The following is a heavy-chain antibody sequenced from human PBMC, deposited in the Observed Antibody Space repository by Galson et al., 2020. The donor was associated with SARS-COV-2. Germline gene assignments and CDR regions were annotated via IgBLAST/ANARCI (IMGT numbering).Heavy chain of an antibody. J-gene: IGHJ4*02. V-gene: IGHV4-39*01. D-gene: IGHD2-8*01. CDR1: GGSISTRSYY. CDR2: GSSSGST. Sequence: SETLSLTCTVSGGSISTRSYYWGWIRQPPGKGLESTGSGSSSGSTSYTPSLNSRVTISVDTSKNQFSLSLGSVTDADTAVYFCARRGEMVAWAYWGQGILVAVSS. CDR3: ARRGEMVAWAY.